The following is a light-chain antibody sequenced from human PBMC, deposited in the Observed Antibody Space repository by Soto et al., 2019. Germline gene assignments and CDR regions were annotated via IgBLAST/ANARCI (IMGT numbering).Light chain of an antibody. CDR2: AAS. V-gene: IGKV3-20*01. CDR1: QSVTNSE. J-gene: IGKJ1*01. Sequence: EIVMTQSPATLSLSPGERATLSCKVSQSVTNSELAWYQQKPGQAPRLLIYAASSRATGIPDRFSGSGSGTDFTLTISRLEPEDFAVYYCQQYGSSGTFGQGTKVDIK. CDR3: QQYGSSGT.